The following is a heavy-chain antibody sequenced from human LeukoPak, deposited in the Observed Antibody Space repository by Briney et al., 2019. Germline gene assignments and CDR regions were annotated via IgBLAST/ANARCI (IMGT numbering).Heavy chain of an antibody. D-gene: IGHD5-18*01. V-gene: IGHV3-23*01. CDR1: GFTFSNYA. CDR2: ISGSGGST. CDR3: TKGTIWLPFDY. J-gene: IGHJ4*02. Sequence: GGFLRLSCAASGFTFSNYAMSWARQAPGKGLEWVSAISGSGGSTYYADSVKGRFTISRDNPKNTLYLQMNSLRAEDTAVYYCTKGTIWLPFDYWGQGTLVTVSS.